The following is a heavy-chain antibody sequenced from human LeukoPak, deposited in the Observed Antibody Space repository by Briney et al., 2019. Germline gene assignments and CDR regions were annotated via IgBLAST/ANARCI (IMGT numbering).Heavy chain of an antibody. CDR3: ARALKAFDC. CDR1: GGTFSSYN. J-gene: IGHJ4*02. Sequence: GGSLRLSCAASGGTFSSYNMHWVRQAPGKGLEWVSSISSGGHYIYYADSVKGRFTISRDNAKNSLYLQVNSLRAKDTAVYYCARALKAFDCWGQGTLVTVSS. CDR2: ISSGGHYI. V-gene: IGHV3-21*01.